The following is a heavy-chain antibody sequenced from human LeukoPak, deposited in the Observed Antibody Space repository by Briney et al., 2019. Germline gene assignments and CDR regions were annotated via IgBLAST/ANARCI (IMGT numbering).Heavy chain of an antibody. CDR1: GGSISSGGYY. Sequence: SETLSLTCTVSGGSISSGGYYWSWIRQDPGKGLEWIGYIYYSGSTYYNPSLKSRVTISVDTSKNQFSLKLSSVTAADTAVYYCARYSSSFYYYYYGMDVWGQGTTVTVSS. CDR3: ARYSSSFYYYYYGMDV. D-gene: IGHD6-13*01. CDR2: IYYSGST. J-gene: IGHJ6*02. V-gene: IGHV4-31*03.